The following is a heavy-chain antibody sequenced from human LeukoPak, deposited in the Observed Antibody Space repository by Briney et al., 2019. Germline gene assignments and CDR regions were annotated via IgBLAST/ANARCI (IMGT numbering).Heavy chain of an antibody. Sequence: GGSPRLSCAASGFTFSTYWMTWVRQAPGKGLEWVANIKEDGSEKYYVDSVKGRFTISRDNAKNSLYLQMNSLRAEDTAVYYCARDLVVGASDYWGQGTLVTVSS. CDR2: IKEDGSEK. J-gene: IGHJ4*02. CDR1: GFTFSTYW. D-gene: IGHD1-26*01. CDR3: ARDLVVGASDY. V-gene: IGHV3-7*01.